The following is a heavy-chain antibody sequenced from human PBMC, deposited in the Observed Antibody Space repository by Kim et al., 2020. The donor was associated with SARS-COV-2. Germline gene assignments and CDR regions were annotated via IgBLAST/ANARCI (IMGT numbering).Heavy chain of an antibody. J-gene: IGHJ4*02. Sequence: SVKVSCKASGDTFSNYAITWVRQAPGQGLEWMGGIIPIFGTKLYAQKFQGRLTITADESTSTAYMELSSLRSEDTAVFYCASGFKDISGYYHYYLDYWGRGTLVTVSS. CDR2: IIPIFGTK. D-gene: IGHD3-22*01. CDR1: GDTFSNYA. CDR3: ASGFKDISGYYHYYLDY. V-gene: IGHV1-69*13.